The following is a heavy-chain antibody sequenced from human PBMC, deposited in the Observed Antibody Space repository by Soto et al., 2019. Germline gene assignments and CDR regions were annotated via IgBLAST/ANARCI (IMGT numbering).Heavy chain of an antibody. CDR2: IFSSGTT. CDR1: GDSISSGSKY. D-gene: IGHD3-16*01. J-gene: IGHJ6*02. V-gene: IGHV4-30-4*01. Sequence: PXETLSLTCTVSGDSISSGSKYWSWIRQARGKGLEWIGYIFSSGTTYYNPSLKSRLTMSLDTSQNQFSLRLASVTDADSAVYYCARVPSPFDYYYAMDVWGQGTTVTVSS. CDR3: ARVPSPFDYYYAMDV.